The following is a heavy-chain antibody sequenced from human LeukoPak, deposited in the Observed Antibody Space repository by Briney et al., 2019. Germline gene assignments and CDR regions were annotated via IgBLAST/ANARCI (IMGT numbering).Heavy chain of an antibody. J-gene: IGHJ5*02. D-gene: IGHD3-22*01. CDR3: ARRQAMYYYDSSGYNWFDP. CDR2: INHSGST. V-gene: IGHV4-34*01. CDR1: GGSFSGYY. Sequence: PSETLSLTCAVYGGSFSGYYWSWIRQPPGKGLEWIGEINHSGSTNYNPSLKSRVTISVDTSKNQFSLKLSSVTAADTAVYYCARRQAMYYYDSSGYNWFDPWGQGTLVTVSS.